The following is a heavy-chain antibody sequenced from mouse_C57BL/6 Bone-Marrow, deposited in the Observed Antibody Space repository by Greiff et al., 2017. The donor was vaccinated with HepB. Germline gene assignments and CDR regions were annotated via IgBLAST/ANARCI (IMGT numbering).Heavy chain of an antibody. V-gene: IGHV5-12*01. D-gene: IGHD1-1*01. CDR1: GFTFSDYY. Sequence: DVMLVESGGGLVQPGGSLKLSCAASGFTFSDYYMYWVRQTPEKRLEWVAYISNGGGSTYYPDTVKGRFTISRDNAKNTLYLQMSRLKSEDTAMYYCARNYYGSSWAMDYWGQGTSVTVSS. CDR2: ISNGGGST. CDR3: ARNYYGSSWAMDY. J-gene: IGHJ4*01.